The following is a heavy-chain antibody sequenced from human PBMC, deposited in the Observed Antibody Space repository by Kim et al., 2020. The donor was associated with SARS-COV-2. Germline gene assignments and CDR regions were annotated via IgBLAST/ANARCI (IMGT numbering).Heavy chain of an antibody. CDR3: AHKAAATKSNYFDY. D-gene: IGHD6-13*01. J-gene: IGHJ4*02. Sequence: SPSLKSRLTITKDTSKNQVVLTMTNMDPVDTATYYCAHKAAATKSNYFDYWGQGTLVTVSS. V-gene: IGHV2-5*01.